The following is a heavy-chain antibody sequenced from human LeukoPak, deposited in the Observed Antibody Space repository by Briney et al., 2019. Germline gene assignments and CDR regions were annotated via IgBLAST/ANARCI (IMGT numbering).Heavy chain of an antibody. J-gene: IGHJ4*02. D-gene: IGHD5-12*01. Sequence: SETLSLTCTVSGGSISSGGYYWSWIRQHPEKGLEWIGYIYYSGSTYYNPPLKSRVTISVDTSKNQFSLKLSSVTAADTAVYYCARGLKGGYGRYFDYWGQGTLVTVSS. CDR2: IYYSGST. CDR3: ARGLKGGYGRYFDY. V-gene: IGHV4-31*03. CDR1: GGSISSGGYY.